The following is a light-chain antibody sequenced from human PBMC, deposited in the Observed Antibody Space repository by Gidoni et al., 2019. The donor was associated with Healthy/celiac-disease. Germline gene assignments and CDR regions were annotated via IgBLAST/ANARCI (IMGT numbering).Light chain of an antibody. J-gene: IGLJ3*02. CDR2: EVS. Sequence: QSALTQPASVSGSPGHSITISFTGTSSDVGGYNYVSWYQPNPGKAPKLMIYEVSNRPSGVANRFAGSKSGNTASLTISGLQAEDEADYYCSSYTSSSTRVFGGGTKLTVL. CDR1: SSDVGGYNY. CDR3: SSYTSSSTRV. V-gene: IGLV2-14*01.